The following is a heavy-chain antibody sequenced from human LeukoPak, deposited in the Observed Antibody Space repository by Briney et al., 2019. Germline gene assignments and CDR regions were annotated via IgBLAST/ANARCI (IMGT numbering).Heavy chain of an antibody. CDR2: INFDNGDT. D-gene: IGHD5-12*01. Sequence: ASVTVSCKASGYTFTGYYMHWVRQAPGQGLEWMGLINFDNGDTKYVQKFQGRVTMTRDTSFTIAHMELSRLTVDDTAVYYCARERNWSYDFWGQGSLVTVSS. V-gene: IGHV1-2*02. J-gene: IGHJ4*02. CDR1: GYTFTGYY. CDR3: ARERNWSYDF.